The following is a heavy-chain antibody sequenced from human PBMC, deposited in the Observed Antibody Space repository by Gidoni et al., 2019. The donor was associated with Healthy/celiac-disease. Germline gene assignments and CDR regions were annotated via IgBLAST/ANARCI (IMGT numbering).Heavy chain of an antibody. CDR2: INAGNGNT. CDR1: GYTFTSYA. CDR3: ARGYYYDSSGYYGGGDY. D-gene: IGHD3-22*01. V-gene: IGHV1-3*01. J-gene: IGHJ4*02. Sequence: QVQLVQSGAEVKKPGASVKVSCKASGYTFTSYAMHWVRQAPGQRLDWLGWINAGNGNTKDSQKFQGRVTITRDTSASTAYMELSSLRSEDTAVYYLARGYYYDSSGYYGGGDYWGQGTLVTVSS.